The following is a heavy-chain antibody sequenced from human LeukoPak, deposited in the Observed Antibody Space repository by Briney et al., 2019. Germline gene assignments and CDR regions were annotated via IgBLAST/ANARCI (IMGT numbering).Heavy chain of an antibody. CDR2: INAGNGNT. CDR1: GYTFTSYA. CDR3: ARNGGFDYYDSSGTPFDY. V-gene: IGHV1-3*01. D-gene: IGHD3-22*01. Sequence: ASVKVSCKASGYTFTSYAMHWVRQAPGQRLEWMGWINAGNGNTKYSQKFQGRVTITRDTYASTAYMELSSLRSEDTAVYYCARNGGFDYYDSSGTPFDYWGQGTLVTVSS. J-gene: IGHJ4*02.